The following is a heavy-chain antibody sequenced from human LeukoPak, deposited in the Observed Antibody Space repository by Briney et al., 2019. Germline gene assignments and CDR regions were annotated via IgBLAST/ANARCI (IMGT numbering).Heavy chain of an antibody. CDR3: ASSVTVTTSDDYYYMDV. V-gene: IGHV1-69*05. CDR2: IIPIFGTA. CDR1: GGTFSSYA. D-gene: IGHD4-17*01. J-gene: IGHJ6*03. Sequence: SVTVCFTASGGTFSSYAISWVRQAPGQGIEWMGGIIPIFGTANYAQKFQGRVTITTDESTSTAYMELSSLRSEDTAVYYCASSVTVTTSDDYYYMDVWGKGTTVTVSS.